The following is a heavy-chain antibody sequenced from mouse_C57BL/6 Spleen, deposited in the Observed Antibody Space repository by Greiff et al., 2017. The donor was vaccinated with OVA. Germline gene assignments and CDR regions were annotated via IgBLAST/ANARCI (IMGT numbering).Heavy chain of an antibody. CDR1: GFTFSSYA. D-gene: IGHD2-3*01. V-gene: IGHV5-9-1*02. CDR2: ISSGGDYI. CDR3: TRDDGYYSFAY. J-gene: IGHJ3*01. Sequence: DVHLVESGEGLVKPGGSLKLSCAASGFTFSSYAMSWVRQTPEKRLEWVAYISSGGDYIYYADTVKGRFTISRDNARNTLYLQMSSLKSEDTAMYYCTRDDGYYSFAYWGQGTLVTVSA.